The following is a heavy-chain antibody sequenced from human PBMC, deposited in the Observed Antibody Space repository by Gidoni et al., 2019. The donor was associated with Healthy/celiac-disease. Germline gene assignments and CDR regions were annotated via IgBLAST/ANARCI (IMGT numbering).Heavy chain of an antibody. V-gene: IGHV4-59*01. D-gene: IGHD3-10*01. CDR2: IYYSGST. J-gene: IGHJ4*02. CDR3: ARESQGAWFGELF. Sequence: QVQLQESGPGLVKPSETPSLTCTVSGGSISRYYWSWIRQPPGKGLEWIGYIYYSGSTNYNPSLKSRVTISVDTSKNQFSLKLSSVTAADTAVYYCARESQGAWFGELFWGQGTLVTVSS. CDR1: GGSISRYY.